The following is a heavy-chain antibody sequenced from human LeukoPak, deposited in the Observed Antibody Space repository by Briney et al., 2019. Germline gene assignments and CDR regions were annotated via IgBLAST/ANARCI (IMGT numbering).Heavy chain of an antibody. J-gene: IGHJ4*02. D-gene: IGHD3-3*01. Sequence: SETLSLTCAVYGGSFSGYYWSWIRQPPGKGLEWIGEINHSGSTNYNPSLKSRVTISVDTSKNQFSLKLSSVTAADTAVYYCAREGYDYDFWSGYYRLFDYWGQGTLVTVSS. CDR2: INHSGST. CDR1: GGSFSGYY. CDR3: AREGYDYDFWSGYYRLFDY. V-gene: IGHV4-34*01.